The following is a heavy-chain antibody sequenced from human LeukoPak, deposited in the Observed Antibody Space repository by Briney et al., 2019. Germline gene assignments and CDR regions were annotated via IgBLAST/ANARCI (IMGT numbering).Heavy chain of an antibody. CDR2: ISSSGSTI. CDR1: GFTFSSYE. Sequence: QTGGSLRLSCAASGFTFSSYEMNWVRQAPGKGLEWVSYISSSGSTIYYADSVKGRFTISRDNAKNSLYLQMNSLRAEDTAVYYCAAREGWLYESQFAYWGQGTLVTVSS. CDR3: AAREGWLYESQFAY. J-gene: IGHJ4*02. D-gene: IGHD2-8*01. V-gene: IGHV3-48*03.